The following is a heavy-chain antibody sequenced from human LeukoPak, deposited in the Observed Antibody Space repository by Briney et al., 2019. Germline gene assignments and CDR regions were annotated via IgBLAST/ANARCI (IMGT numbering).Heavy chain of an antibody. J-gene: IGHJ3*02. CDR1: GFTFSTYA. CDR2: ISGSGAGT. Sequence: GGSLRLFCAASGFTFSTYAMNWVRQAPGKGLEWVSAISGSGAGTYYADSVTGRFTIPRDNSKNTLFLQMNSLGADDTAVYYCARKGVFYAFDIWGQGTMVTVSS. CDR3: ARKGVFYAFDI. V-gene: IGHV3-23*01. D-gene: IGHD2-8*01.